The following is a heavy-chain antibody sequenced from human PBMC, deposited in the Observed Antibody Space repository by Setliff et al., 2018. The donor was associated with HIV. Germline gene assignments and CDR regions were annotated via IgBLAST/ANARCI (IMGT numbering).Heavy chain of an antibody. CDR3: GGNGYYSIDY. CDR1: GGSISSNW. D-gene: IGHD3-22*01. Sequence: TSETLSLTCAVSGGSISSNWWSWVRQSPGKGLEWIGEIYHSRSTHYNPSLQSRVTISVDKSKSQFSPKLNSVTAADTAVYYCGGNGYYSIDYWGQGTLVTVSS. CDR2: IYHSRST. J-gene: IGHJ4*02. V-gene: IGHV4-4*02.